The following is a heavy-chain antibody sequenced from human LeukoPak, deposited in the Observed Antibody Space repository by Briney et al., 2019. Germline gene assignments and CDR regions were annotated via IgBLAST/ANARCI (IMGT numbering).Heavy chain of an antibody. CDR3: ARTRARWYFDL. CDR2: IYTSGST. D-gene: IGHD3-10*01. J-gene: IGHJ2*01. Sequence: SETLSLTCTVSGGSVNIYYWNWIRQPAGKGLEWLGRIYTSGSTNYNPSLKSRVTMSVDTSKNQFSLRLSSLTAADTAVYYCARTRARWYFDLWGRGTLVTVSS. CDR1: GGSVNIYY. V-gene: IGHV4-4*07.